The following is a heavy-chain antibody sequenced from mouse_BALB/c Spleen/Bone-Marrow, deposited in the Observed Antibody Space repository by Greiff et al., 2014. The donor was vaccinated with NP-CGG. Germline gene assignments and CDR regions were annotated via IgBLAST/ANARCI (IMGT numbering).Heavy chain of an antibody. CDR1: GYTFTEYT. Sequence: VQLQQPGPELVKPGTSVKISCKTSGYTFTEYTMHWVKRSHGKSLEWIGGINPNNGGTSYNQKFKGKATLTVDKSSSTAYMELRSLTSEDSAVYYCARSEGRYYFAMNYWGQGTSVTVSS. CDR3: ARSEGRYYFAMNY. J-gene: IGHJ4*01. CDR2: INPNNGGT. V-gene: IGHV1-26*01.